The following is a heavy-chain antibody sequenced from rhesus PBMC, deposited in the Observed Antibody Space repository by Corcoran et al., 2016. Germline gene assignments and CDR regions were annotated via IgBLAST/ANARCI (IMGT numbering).Heavy chain of an antibody. CDR3: AKGPGYGLDS. J-gene: IGHJ6*01. Sequence: EVQLVESGGGLVQPGGSLRLSCAASGFTFSSYGMSWVPQAPGKGLECVSYISNGGGSTYYAVSVKGRFTISRDNSKTTLSLQMNSLRAEDTAVYYCAKGPGYGLDSWGQGVVVTVSS. V-gene: IGHV3S5*01. CDR1: GFTFSSYG. CDR2: ISNGGGST. D-gene: IGHD1-38*01.